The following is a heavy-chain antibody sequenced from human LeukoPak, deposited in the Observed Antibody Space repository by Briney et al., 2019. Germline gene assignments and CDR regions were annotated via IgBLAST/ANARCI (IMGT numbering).Heavy chain of an antibody. J-gene: IGHJ4*02. CDR2: INPVSGVA. Sequence: ASVKISCKVSGYKFTDQYLHWVRQAPGQGPEWMGWINPVSGVANYAQKFQGRVTMTRDTSISTTYMELSRLKFDDTAMYYCARRFPSYSESSLFDYWGQGTLVTVSS. CDR1: GYKFTDQY. V-gene: IGHV1-2*02. D-gene: IGHD1-26*01. CDR3: ARRFPSYSESSLFDY.